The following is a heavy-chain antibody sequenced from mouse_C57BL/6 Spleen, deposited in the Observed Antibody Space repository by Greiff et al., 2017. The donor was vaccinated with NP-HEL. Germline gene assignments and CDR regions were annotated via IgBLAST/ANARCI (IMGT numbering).Heavy chain of an antibody. CDR3: ARYYDYDWYFDV. CDR1: GYTFTSYG. Sequence: VKVVESGAELARPGASVKLSCKASGYTFTSYGISWVKQRTGQGLEWIGEIYPRSGNTYYNEKFKGKATLTADKSSSTAYMELRSLTSEDSAVYFCARYYDYDWYFDVWGTGTTVTVSS. V-gene: IGHV1-81*01. J-gene: IGHJ1*03. CDR2: IYPRSGNT. D-gene: IGHD2-4*01.